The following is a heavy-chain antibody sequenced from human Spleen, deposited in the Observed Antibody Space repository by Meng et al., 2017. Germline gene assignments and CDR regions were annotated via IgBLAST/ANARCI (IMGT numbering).Heavy chain of an antibody. J-gene: IGHJ5*02. D-gene: IGHD3-22*01. V-gene: IGHV3-20*04. CDR2: INWNGGST. CDR1: GFTFDDYG. CDR3: VRDRYYDSSGHNNWFDP. Sequence: GESLKISCAASGFTFDDYGMSWVRQAPGKGLEWVSGINWNGGSTGYADSVKGRFTISRDNAKKSLYLQMNSLRAEDTALYYCVRDRYYDSSGHNNWFDPWGQGTLVTVSS.